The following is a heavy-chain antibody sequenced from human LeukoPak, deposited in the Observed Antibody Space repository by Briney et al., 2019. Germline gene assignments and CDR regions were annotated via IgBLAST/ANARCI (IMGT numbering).Heavy chain of an antibody. D-gene: IGHD5-24*01. J-gene: IGHJ4*02. CDR2: ISGSGGST. CDR3: AKGGDGYILDY. CDR1: GFTFSSYA. V-gene: IGHV3-23*01. Sequence: GGSLRLSCAASGFTFSSYAMSWVRQAPGKGLEWVSAISGSGGSTYYADSVKGRFTISRDNSKNTLFLQMNSLRAEDTAIYYCAKGGDGYILDYWGQGTLVTVSS.